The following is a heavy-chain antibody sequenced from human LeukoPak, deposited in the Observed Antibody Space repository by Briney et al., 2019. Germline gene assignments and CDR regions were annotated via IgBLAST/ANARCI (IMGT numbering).Heavy chain of an antibody. J-gene: IGHJ4*02. CDR3: AKSDAVEMATILFDY. V-gene: IGHV3-53*01. D-gene: IGHD5-24*01. CDR1: GFTLSSNS. Sequence: GGSLRLSCTVSGFTLSSNSMSWVRQAPGKGLEGVSFMYSDKRHYAYSVKGRFTISRDNSKNTLYLQMNSLRAEDTAVYYCAKSDAVEMATILFDYWGQGTLVTVSS. CDR2: MYSDKR.